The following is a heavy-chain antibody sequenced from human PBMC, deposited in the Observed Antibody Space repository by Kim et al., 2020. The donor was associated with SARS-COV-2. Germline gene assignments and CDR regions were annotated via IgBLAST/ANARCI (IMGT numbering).Heavy chain of an antibody. D-gene: IGHD5-12*01. V-gene: IGHV3-7*01. CDR3: ARDAGNSGYDEFDY. Sequence: VDYVKGRFTISRENDKNTVYLQMDSLRAEDTAVYYCARDAGNSGYDEFDYWGQGTLVTVSS. J-gene: IGHJ4*02.